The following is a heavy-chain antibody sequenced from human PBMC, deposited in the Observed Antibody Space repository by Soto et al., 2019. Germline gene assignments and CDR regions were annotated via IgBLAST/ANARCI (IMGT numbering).Heavy chain of an antibody. CDR1: GFTFSGYW. Sequence: GGSLRLSCAASGFTFSGYWMHWVRQAPGKGLVWVSRINSDGSSTYYADSVKGRFTISRDYAENTLYLQMNSLRVEDTAVYYCARGATGYGNFDYWGQGTLVTVSS. J-gene: IGHJ4*02. D-gene: IGHD5-12*01. CDR3: ARGATGYGNFDY. CDR2: INSDGSST. V-gene: IGHV3-74*01.